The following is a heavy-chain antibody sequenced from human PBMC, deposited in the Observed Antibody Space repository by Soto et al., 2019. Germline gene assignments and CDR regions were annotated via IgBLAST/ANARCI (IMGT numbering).Heavy chain of an antibody. D-gene: IGHD5-12*01. J-gene: IGHJ5*02. CDR1: GDSVSSNTAS. V-gene: IGHV6-1*01. CDR2: THFRSKWYN. Sequence: SQTLSLTCAISGDSVSSNTASWNWIRQSPSRGLEWLGRTHFRSKWYNDYAVSVKSRIIINPDTSNNQFSLQLNSVTPEDTAVYFCAKGDNLGPKTGYAFDPWGQGTLVTVSS. CDR3: AKGDNLGPKTGYAFDP.